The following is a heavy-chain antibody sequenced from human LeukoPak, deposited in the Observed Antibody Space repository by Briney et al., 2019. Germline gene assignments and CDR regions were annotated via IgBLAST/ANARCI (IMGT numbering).Heavy chain of an antibody. CDR2: IYSSGST. CDR3: ARAYYYGSGSCGLDY. Sequence: SETLSLTCTVSGGSISSYYWSWIRQPPGKGLEWIGYIYSSGSTNYNPSLKSRVTISVDTSKNQFSLKLTSVTAADTAVYYCARAYYYGSGSCGLDYWGQGTLVTVSS. J-gene: IGHJ4*02. CDR1: GGSISSYY. V-gene: IGHV4-59*01. D-gene: IGHD3-10*01.